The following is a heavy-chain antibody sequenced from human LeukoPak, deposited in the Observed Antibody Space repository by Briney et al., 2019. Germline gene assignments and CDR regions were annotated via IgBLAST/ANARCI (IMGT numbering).Heavy chain of an antibody. J-gene: IGHJ3*02. V-gene: IGHV3-7*01. CDR3: ARDSGTCTGCAFDM. CDR2: LKQDGSEK. D-gene: IGHD2-15*01. CDR1: GFSFNIHY. Sequence: GGSLRLSCGVSGFSFNIHYMSWVRQAPGPGREWVAKLKQDGSEKNSVESVRGRFTISRDNTKNSLYLEMNSLSVEDTALYSCARDSGTCTGCAFDMWGQGTMVTVSS.